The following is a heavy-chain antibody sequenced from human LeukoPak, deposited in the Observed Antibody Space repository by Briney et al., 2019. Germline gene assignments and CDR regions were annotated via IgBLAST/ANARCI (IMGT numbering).Heavy chain of an antibody. CDR2: ITGSGGST. D-gene: IGHD3-9*01. CDR3: AKWGDYDVLTGYYDPDY. J-gene: IGHJ4*02. CDR1: GFTFSNYA. Sequence: GGSLRLSCAASGFTFSNYAVSWVRQAPGKGLEWVSAITGSGGSTYYADSVKGRFTISRDNSKNTLYLQMNSLRAEDTAVYYCAKWGDYDVLTGYYDPDYWGQGTLVTVSS. V-gene: IGHV3-23*01.